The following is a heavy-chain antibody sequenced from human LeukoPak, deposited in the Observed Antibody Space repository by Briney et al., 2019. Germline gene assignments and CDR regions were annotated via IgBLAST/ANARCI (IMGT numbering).Heavy chain of an antibody. CDR3: ARDTRRYYDFWGRRELDY. CDR2: VSAYNGNT. V-gene: IGHV1-18*01. D-gene: IGHD3-3*01. Sequence: ASVKVSCKASGYTFTSYGISWVRQAPGQGLEWMGWVSAYNGNTNYAQKLQGRVTMTTDTSTSTAYMELRSPRSDDTAVYYCARDTRRYYDFWGRRELDYWGQGTLVTVSS. J-gene: IGHJ4*02. CDR1: GYTFTSYG.